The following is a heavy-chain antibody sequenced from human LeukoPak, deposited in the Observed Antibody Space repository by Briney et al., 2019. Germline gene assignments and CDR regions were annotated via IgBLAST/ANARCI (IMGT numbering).Heavy chain of an antibody. D-gene: IGHD6-19*01. CDR2: ISGSGYNT. J-gene: IGHJ4*02. CDR1: GFTVSSNY. Sequence: GGSLRLSCAASGFTVSSNYMSWVRQAPGKGLDWVSAISGSGYNTYYADSVKGRFTISRDNSKNTLYLQMNSLGAEDTAVYYCAKDTYSSSPYYFDYWGQGTLVTVSS. CDR3: AKDTYSSSPYYFDY. V-gene: IGHV3-23*01.